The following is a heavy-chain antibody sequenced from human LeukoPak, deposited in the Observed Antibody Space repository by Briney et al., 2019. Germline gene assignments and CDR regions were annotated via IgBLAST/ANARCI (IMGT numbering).Heavy chain of an antibody. V-gene: IGHV3-23*01. D-gene: IGHD1-26*01. CDR3: AKDFRYSGSYSAHDAFHI. Sequence: GGSLRLSCTASGFTFSSHAMSWVRQAPGEGLEWVSGTSGRGGSSYYADSVKGRFTISRDNSKNTLYLQMTSLRAEDTAIYYCAKDFRYSGSYSAHDAFHIWGQGTMVTVSS. CDR2: TSGRGGSS. J-gene: IGHJ3*02. CDR1: GFTFSSHA.